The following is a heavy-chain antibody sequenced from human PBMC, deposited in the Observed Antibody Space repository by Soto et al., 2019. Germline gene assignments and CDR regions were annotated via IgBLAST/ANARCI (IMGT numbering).Heavy chain of an antibody. CDR1: GFTFSSYG. CDR3: AKDRGAAGTSAYYYYGMDV. CDR2: ISYDGSNK. Sequence: ESGGGVVQPGRSLRLSCAASGFTFSSYGMHWVRQAPGKGPEWVAVISYDGSNKYYADSVKGRFTISRDNSKNTLYLQMNSLRAEDTAVYYCAKDRGAAGTSAYYYYGMDVWGQGTTVTVSS. D-gene: IGHD6-13*01. J-gene: IGHJ6*02. V-gene: IGHV3-30*18.